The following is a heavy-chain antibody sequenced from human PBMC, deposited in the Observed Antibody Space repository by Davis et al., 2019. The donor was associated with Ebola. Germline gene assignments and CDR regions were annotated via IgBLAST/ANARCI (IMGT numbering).Heavy chain of an antibody. V-gene: IGHV3-48*01. Sequence: GSLRLSCAASGFTFSSYSMNWVRQAPGKGLEWVSYISSSSSTIYYADSVKGRFTISRDNAKNSLYLQMNSLRAEDTAVYYCAKEGYVLRFLEWLPLGYYYYMDVWGKGTTVTVSS. J-gene: IGHJ6*03. CDR1: GFTFSSYS. D-gene: IGHD3-3*01. CDR3: AKEGYVLRFLEWLPLGYYYYMDV. CDR2: ISSSSSTI.